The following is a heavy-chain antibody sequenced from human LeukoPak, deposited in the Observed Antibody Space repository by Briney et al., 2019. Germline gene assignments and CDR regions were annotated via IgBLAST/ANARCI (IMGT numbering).Heavy chain of an antibody. CDR3: AREGHYGSGSPPSLYFDY. CDR1: GFTFSRYW. D-gene: IGHD3-10*01. J-gene: IGHJ4*02. V-gene: IGHV3-7*01. CDR2: IKQDGSEK. Sequence: GGSLRLSCEASGFTFSRYWMSWVRQAPGKGLEWVANIKQDGSEKNFVGSVRGRLTISRDTTKNSLFLQMNSLRAEDTAVYYCAREGHYGSGSPPSLYFDYWGQGTLVTVSS.